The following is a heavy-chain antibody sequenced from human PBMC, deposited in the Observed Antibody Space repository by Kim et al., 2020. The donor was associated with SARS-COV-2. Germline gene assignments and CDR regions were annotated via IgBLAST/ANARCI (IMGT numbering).Heavy chain of an antibody. V-gene: IGHV3-23*01. D-gene: IGHD6-19*01. CDR3: AKVIGSAWFHPSNGLDV. CDR2: ISGSGGST. CDR1: GFTFSSYA. J-gene: IGHJ6*02. Sequence: GGSLRLSCAASGFTFSSYAMNWVRQAPGKGLDWVSAISGSGGSTYYADSVKGRFTISRDNSKNTLYLQMNSLRVEDTALYYCAKVIGSAWFHPSNGLDVWGQGTTVTVSS.